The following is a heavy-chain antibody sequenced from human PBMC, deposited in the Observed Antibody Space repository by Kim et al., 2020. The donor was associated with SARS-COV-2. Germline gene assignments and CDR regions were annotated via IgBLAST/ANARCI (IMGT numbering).Heavy chain of an antibody. D-gene: IGHD6-13*01. CDR2: ISYDGSNK. V-gene: IGHV3-30*04. CDR3: ARKGYSSSWKTYYGMDV. Sequence: GGSLRLSCAASGFTSSSYAMHWVRQAPGKGQEWVAVISYDGSNKYYADSVKGRFTISRDNSKNTLYLQMNSLRGEDTAVYYCARKGYSSSWKTYYGMDVWGQGTTVTVSS. CDR1: GFTSSSYA. J-gene: IGHJ6*02.